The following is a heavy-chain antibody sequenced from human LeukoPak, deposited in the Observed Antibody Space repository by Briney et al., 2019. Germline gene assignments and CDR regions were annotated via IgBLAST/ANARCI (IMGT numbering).Heavy chain of an antibody. CDR2: IYSGGST. Sequence: GGSLRLSCAASGFTVSSNYMSWVRQAPGKGLEWVSVIYSGGSTYYADSVKGRFTISRDNSKNTLYLQMNSLRAEDTAVYYCARVTKITSYGMDVWGQGSTVTVSS. J-gene: IGHJ6*02. CDR3: ARVTKITSYGMDV. V-gene: IGHV3-66*02. D-gene: IGHD5-18*01. CDR1: GFTVSSNY.